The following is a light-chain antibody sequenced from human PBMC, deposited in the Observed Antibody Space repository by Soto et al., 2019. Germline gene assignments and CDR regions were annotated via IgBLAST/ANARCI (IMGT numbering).Light chain of an antibody. V-gene: IGLV1-47*01. CDR1: ISNIGNNY. CDR3: AAWDDTVRSYV. Sequence: QSVLTQPSSVSGTPGQGVTISCSGSISNIGNNYVYWFQQLPGTAPKVLTNRNDQRPSGVPDRFSGSKSGTSASLAISGLRSEDEADYYCAAWDDTVRSYVFGTGTKVTGL. CDR2: RND. J-gene: IGLJ1*01.